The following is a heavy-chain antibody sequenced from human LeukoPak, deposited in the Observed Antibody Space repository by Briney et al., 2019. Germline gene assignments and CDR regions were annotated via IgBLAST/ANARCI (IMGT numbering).Heavy chain of an antibody. CDR3: AKDGYDILTGYYTGGMDV. CDR1: GFTFSSYG. Sequence: GGSLRLSCAASGFTFSSYGMHWVRQAPGKGLAWVAVISYDGSNKYYAESVKVRFTNSRDNSKNTLYLQMNSLRAEDTAVYYCAKDGYDILTGYYTGGMDVWGQGTTVTVSS. V-gene: IGHV3-30*18. J-gene: IGHJ6*02. CDR2: ISYDGSNK. D-gene: IGHD3-9*01.